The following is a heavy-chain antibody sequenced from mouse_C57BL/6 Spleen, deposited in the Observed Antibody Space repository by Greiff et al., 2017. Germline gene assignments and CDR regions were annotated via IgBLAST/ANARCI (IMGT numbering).Heavy chain of an antibody. CDR3: ARDYGDGEYYAMDY. CDR1: GYAFSSYW. V-gene: IGHV1-80*01. J-gene: IGHJ4*01. CDR2: IYPGDGDT. D-gene: IGHD2-13*01. Sequence: QVQLQQSGAELVKPGASVKISCKASGYAFSSYWMNWVKQRPGKGLEWIGQIYPGDGDTNYNGKFKGKATLTADKSSSTAYMQLSSLTSEDSSVYFCARDYGDGEYYAMDYWGQGTSVTVSS.